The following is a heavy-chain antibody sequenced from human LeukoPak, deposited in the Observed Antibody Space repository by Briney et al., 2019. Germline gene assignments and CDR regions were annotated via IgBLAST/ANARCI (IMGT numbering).Heavy chain of an antibody. CDR3: ARPRGYSGYYGMDV. J-gene: IGHJ6*02. D-gene: IGHD5-12*01. V-gene: IGHV3-48*01. Sequence: PGGSLRLSCAASGFTFSSYSMNWVRQAPGKGLEWVSYISSSSSTINYADSVKGRLTISRDNAKNSLYLQMNSLRAEDTAVYYCARPRGYSGYYGMDVWGQGTTVAVSS. CDR2: ISSSSSTI. CDR1: GFTFSSYS.